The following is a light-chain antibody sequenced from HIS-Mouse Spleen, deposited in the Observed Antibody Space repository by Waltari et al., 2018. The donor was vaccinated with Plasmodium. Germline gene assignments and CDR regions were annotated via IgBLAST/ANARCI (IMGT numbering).Light chain of an antibody. Sequence: EIVLTQSPATLSLSPGERATLSCRASQSVSSNLAWYQQKPSQAPRPLIYDAANRTTATRAPFRVSGCGSGFTFTISIRGPEAVAVDDYQRQSNWSPLTFGGGTKVEIK. V-gene: IGKV3-11*01. CDR1: QSVSSN. CDR2: DAA. CDR3: QRQSNWSPLT. J-gene: IGKJ4*02.